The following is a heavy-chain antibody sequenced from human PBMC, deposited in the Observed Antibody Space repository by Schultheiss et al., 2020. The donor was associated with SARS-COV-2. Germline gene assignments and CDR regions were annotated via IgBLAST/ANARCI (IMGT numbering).Heavy chain of an antibody. J-gene: IGHJ5*02. CDR3: ARGQRITIFGVVENWFDP. CDR1: GDSVSDYY. D-gene: IGHD3-3*01. Sequence: SETLSLTCTVSGDSVSDYYWTWIRQPPGKGLEWIGEINHSGSTNYNPSLKSRVTISVDTSKNQFSLKLSSVTAADTAVYYCARGQRITIFGVVENWFDPWGQGTLVTVSS. CDR2: INHSGST. V-gene: IGHV4-34*01.